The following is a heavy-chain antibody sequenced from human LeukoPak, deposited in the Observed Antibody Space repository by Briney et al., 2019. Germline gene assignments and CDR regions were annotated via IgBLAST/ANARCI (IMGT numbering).Heavy chain of an antibody. D-gene: IGHD2-2*01. CDR2: FDPEDCET. CDR1: GYTLTELS. V-gene: IGHV1-24*01. Sequence: GASVKVSCKVSGYTLTELSMHWVRQAPGKGLEWMGDFDPEDCETIYAQKFQGRVTMTEDTSTDTAYMELSSLRSEDTAVYYCATALVPAAPGDWFDPWGQGTLVTVSS. CDR3: ATALVPAAPGDWFDP. J-gene: IGHJ5*02.